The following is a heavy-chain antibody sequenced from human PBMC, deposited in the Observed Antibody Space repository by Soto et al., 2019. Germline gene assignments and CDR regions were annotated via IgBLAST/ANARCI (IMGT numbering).Heavy chain of an antibody. Sequence: QVQLVQSGAEVKKPGSSVKVSCKASGGTISNYVITWVRQAPGHGLEWIGEIIPIFGTANYAQKLQGRVTITADESTSTAYVELRSLRSEDTALYYCAREAPDSNCGTGYSGAFDVWGQGTMVTVSS. CDR2: IIPIFGTA. CDR3: AREAPDSNCGTGYSGAFDV. CDR1: GGTISNYV. J-gene: IGHJ3*01. D-gene: IGHD2-15*01. V-gene: IGHV1-69*12.